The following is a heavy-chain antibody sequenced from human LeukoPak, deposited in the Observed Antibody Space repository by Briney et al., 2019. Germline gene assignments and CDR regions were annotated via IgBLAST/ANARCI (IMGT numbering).Heavy chain of an antibody. CDR1: GGTFSSYA. V-gene: IGHV1-69*04. D-gene: IGHD4-23*01. CDR3: ARSKNYGGNSFDY. J-gene: IGHJ4*02. CDR2: IIPILGIA. Sequence: SVKVSCKASGGTFSSYAISWVRQAPGQGLEWMGRIIPILGIANYAQKFQGRVTITADKSTSTAYMELSSLRSEDTAVYNCARSKNYGGNSFDYWGQGTLVTVSS.